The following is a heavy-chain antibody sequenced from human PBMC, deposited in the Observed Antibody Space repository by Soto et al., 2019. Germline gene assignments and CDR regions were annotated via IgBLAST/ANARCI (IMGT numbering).Heavy chain of an antibody. CDR1: GFTVSSNY. CDR3: ASHPNLYSGYDFGAFDI. V-gene: IGHV3-66*04. J-gene: IGHJ3*02. Sequence: GGSLRLSCAASGFTVSSNYMSWVRQAPGKGLEWVSVIYSGGSTYYADSVKGRFTISRDNSKNTLYLQMNSLRAEDTAVYYCASHPNLYSGYDFGAFDIWGQGTTVTVSS. D-gene: IGHD5-12*01. CDR2: IYSGGST.